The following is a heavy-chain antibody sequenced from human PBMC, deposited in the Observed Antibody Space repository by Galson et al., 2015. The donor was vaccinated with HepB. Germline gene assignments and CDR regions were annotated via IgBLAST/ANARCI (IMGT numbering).Heavy chain of an antibody. J-gene: IGHJ4*02. V-gene: IGHV3-9*01. Sequence: SLRLSCAASGFTFDDYAMHWVRQAPGKGLEWVSGISWNSGSIGYADSVKGRFTISRDNAKNSLYLQMNSLRAEDTALYYCAKVNSGYDYGLTIDYWGQGTLVTVSS. CDR2: ISWNSGSI. D-gene: IGHD5-12*01. CDR3: AKVNSGYDYGLTIDY. CDR1: GFTFDDYA.